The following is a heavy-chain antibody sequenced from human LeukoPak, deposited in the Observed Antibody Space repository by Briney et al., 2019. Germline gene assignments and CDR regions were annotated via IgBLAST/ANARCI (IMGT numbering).Heavy chain of an antibody. CDR3: ARALSNYVDYHYYYYMDV. V-gene: IGHV3-20*04. CDR1: GFTFDDYD. Sequence: PGGSLRLSCAASGFTFDDYDMSWVRQASGKGLEWVSGINWNGVSTSYVDSVKGRFTISRDNAKNSLYLQMNSLRAEDTALYYCARALSNYVDYHYYYYMDVWGKGTTVTVSS. CDR2: INWNGVST. D-gene: IGHD4-11*01. J-gene: IGHJ6*03.